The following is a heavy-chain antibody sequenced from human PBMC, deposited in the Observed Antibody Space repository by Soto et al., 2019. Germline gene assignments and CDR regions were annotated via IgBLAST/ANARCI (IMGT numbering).Heavy chain of an antibody. CDR2: IYYSGST. CDR1: GASISSYY. CDR3: ARGFYDTGGYSSHFEI. J-gene: IGHJ4*02. Sequence: SETLSLTCSVSGASISSYYYTWIRQTPGRGLEWIGYIYYSGSTNYNPSLKSRVTISVDTSKNQFSLKLSSVTAADTAVYYCARGFYDTGGYSSHFEIWGQGILVTVSS. V-gene: IGHV4-59*01. D-gene: IGHD3-22*01.